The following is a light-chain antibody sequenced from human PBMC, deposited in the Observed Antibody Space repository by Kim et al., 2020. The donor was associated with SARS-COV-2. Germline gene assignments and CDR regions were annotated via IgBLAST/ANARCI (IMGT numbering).Light chain of an antibody. CDR2: GAS. J-gene: IGKJ5*01. Sequence: SPGERAIPSCRASQSVSSSYLAWYQHKPGQSPRLLIHGASSRATGGPDRCRGGGSGTDFTLTITRLEPEDFAVYYCQQYGRSPTTFGQGTRLEIK. CDR3: QQYGRSPTT. V-gene: IGKV3-20*01. CDR1: QSVSSSY.